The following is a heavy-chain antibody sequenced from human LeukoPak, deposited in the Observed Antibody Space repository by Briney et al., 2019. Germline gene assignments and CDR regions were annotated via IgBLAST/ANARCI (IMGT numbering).Heavy chain of an antibody. Sequence: SETLSLTCAVYGGSSSGYYWSWIRQPPGKGLEWIGEINHSGSTNYNPSLKSRVTISVDTSKNQFSLKLSSVTAADTAVYYCARKLWDYYDSSGYYRFDYWGQGTLVTVSS. CDR1: GGSSSGYY. V-gene: IGHV4-34*01. CDR2: INHSGST. D-gene: IGHD3-22*01. J-gene: IGHJ4*02. CDR3: ARKLWDYYDSSGYYRFDY.